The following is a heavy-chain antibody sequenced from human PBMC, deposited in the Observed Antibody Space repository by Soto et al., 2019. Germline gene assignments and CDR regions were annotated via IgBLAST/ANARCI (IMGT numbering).Heavy chain of an antibody. D-gene: IGHD6-13*01. Sequence: PGGSLRLSGAASGFIFSSFAMSWVRQAPGKGMDWVSVISGSGGTTSYADSVKGRFTISRDNSKRMLYLKMSSLRAEDTAVYYCAKDKRYSSSWYPFDYWGQGTLVTVSS. CDR3: AKDKRYSSSWYPFDY. CDR1: GFIFSSFA. J-gene: IGHJ4*02. V-gene: IGHV3-23*01. CDR2: ISGSGGTT.